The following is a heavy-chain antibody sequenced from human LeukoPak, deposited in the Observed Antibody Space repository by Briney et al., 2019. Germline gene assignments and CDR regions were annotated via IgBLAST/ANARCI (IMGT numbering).Heavy chain of an antibody. Sequence: GGSLRLSCAASGFTFSNYAMSWVRQAPGKGLEWVSVISGSGGSTYYADSVKGRFTLSRDNSKNTLDLQMNSLRAEDTAVYYCAKGMVRGVIGWFDPWGQGTLVTVSS. CDR3: AKGMVRGVIGWFDP. D-gene: IGHD3-10*01. V-gene: IGHV3-23*01. J-gene: IGHJ5*02. CDR2: ISGSGGST. CDR1: GFTFSNYA.